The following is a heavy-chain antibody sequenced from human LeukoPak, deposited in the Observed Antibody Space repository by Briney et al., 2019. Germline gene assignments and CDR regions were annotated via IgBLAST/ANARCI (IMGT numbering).Heavy chain of an antibody. V-gene: IGHV4-30-2*01. CDR1: GGSISSGGYY. CDR2: IYHSGST. D-gene: IGHD2-2*01. Sequence: SQTLSLTCTVSGGSISSGGYYWSWIRQPPGKGLERIGYIYHSGSTYYNPSLKSRVTISVDTSKNQFSLKLSSVTAADTAVYYRARDPREREEQDIVVVPAAPQAAFDIWGQGTMVTVSS. J-gene: IGHJ3*02. CDR3: ARDPREREEQDIVVVPAAPQAAFDI.